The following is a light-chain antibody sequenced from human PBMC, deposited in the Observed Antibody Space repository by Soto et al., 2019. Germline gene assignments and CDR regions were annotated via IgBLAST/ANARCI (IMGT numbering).Light chain of an antibody. J-gene: IGLJ1*01. Sequence: QSVLTKPPCASSSPGQSVTISRTRTSRDGAGQNGVSWYQQHPGKAPKLMSHEAREPHPWFPHRFSGSQSRITASLTVSWLQAKNEADYYGSSNAGSHNFGFGTGTKVTV. CDR1: SRDGAGQNG. V-gene: IGLV2-8*02. CDR2: EAR. CDR3: SSNAGSHNFG.